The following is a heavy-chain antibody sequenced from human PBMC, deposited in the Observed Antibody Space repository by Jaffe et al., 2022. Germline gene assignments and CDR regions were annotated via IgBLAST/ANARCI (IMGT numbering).Heavy chain of an antibody. V-gene: IGHV3-72*01. CDR2: IRNKADSYTT. CDR1: GFTFSDQY. Sequence: EVQLVESGGGLVQPGGSLRLSCAASGFTFSDQYMEWVRQAPGKGLEWVGRIRNKADSYTTEYAASVKGRFTFSRDDSKNSVYLQMNSLKTEDTAVYYCARYGDYGLGYFDYWGQGTPVTVSS. J-gene: IGHJ4*02. D-gene: IGHD4-17*01. CDR3: ARYGDYGLGYFDY.